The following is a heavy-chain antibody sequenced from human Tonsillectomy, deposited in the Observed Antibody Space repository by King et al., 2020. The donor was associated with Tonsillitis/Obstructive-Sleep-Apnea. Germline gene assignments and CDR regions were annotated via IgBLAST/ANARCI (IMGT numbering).Heavy chain of an antibody. CDR1: GGTFSSYA. D-gene: IGHD4-17*01. V-gene: IGHV1-69*04. CDR3: AREDGDRFDY. J-gene: IGHJ4*02. Sequence: QLVQSGAEVKKPGYSVKVSCKASGGTFSSYAISWVRQAPGQGLEWMGRIIPTLGIANYAQKFQGRVTITADKSTSTAYMELSSLRSEDTAVYYCAREDGDRFDYWGQGTLVTVSS. CDR2: IIPTLGIA.